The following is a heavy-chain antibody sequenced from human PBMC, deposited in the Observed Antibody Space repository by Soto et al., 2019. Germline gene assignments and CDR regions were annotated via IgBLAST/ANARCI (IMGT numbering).Heavy chain of an antibody. CDR2: ISSSSSFI. CDR1: GIIFNNYN. D-gene: IGHD5-12*01. J-gene: IGHJ3*02. V-gene: IGHV3-21*01. CDR3: AREGGYSGYALGDVFDI. Sequence: GGSLRLSCGASGIIFNNYNINWVRQAPGKGLEWVSSISSSSSFIYYADSVKGRFTISRDNAKNSLYLQMNSLRAEDTAVYYCAREGGYSGYALGDVFDIWGQGTMLTVS.